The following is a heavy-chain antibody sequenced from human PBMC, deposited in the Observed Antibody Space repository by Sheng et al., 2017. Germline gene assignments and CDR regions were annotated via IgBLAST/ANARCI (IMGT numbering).Heavy chain of an antibody. D-gene: IGHD2-15*01. J-gene: IGHJ4*02. CDR1: GFTFSSYA. V-gene: IGHV3-23*01. Sequence: EVQLLESGGGLVQPGGSLRLSCAASGFTFSSYAMSWVRQATGKGLEWVSAISGSGGSTYYADSVKGRFTISRDNSKNTLYLQMNSLRAEDTAVYYCATPPLGLLLRVAFDYWGQGTLVTVSS. CDR3: ATPPLGLLLRVAFDY. CDR2: ISGSGGST.